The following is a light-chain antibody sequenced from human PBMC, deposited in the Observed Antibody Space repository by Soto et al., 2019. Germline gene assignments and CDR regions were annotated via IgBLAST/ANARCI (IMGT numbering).Light chain of an antibody. Sequence: EIVLTQSPDTLSLSPGERAPLSCRASQTVNNNYVAWYQQKPGQAPRLLIYGASTRATGIPARFSGSASGTEFTLTISSLQSEDFAVYYCQQYNNWPWTFGQGTKVDIK. V-gene: IGKV3-15*01. CDR1: QTVNNN. J-gene: IGKJ1*01. CDR3: QQYNNWPWT. CDR2: GAS.